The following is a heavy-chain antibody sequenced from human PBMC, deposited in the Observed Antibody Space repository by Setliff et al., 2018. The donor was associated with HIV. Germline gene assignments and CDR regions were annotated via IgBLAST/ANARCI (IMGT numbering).Heavy chain of an antibody. D-gene: IGHD1-26*01. CDR3: ALASIVSTARWNH. CDR2: INPNSGAT. J-gene: IGHJ4*02. V-gene: IGHV1-2*02. Sequence: ASVKVSCKASGYTFSGYYLHWARRAPGQGLEWMGWINPNSGATNYAQSFQGRVTMTRDTSISTAYMDLSSLTSDDTAVYYCALASIVSTARWNHWGRGTTVTVSS. CDR1: GYTFSGYY.